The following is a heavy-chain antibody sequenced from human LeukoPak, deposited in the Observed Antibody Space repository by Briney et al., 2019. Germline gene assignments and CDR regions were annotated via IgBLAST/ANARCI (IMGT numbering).Heavy chain of an antibody. Sequence: SETLSLTCTVSGGSISSYYWSWIRQPPGKGLEWIGYIYYSGSTNYNPSLKSRVTISVDTSKNQFSLKLSSVTAADTAVYYCARGGAVGCYYYYMDVWGKGTTVTVSS. D-gene: IGHD1-26*01. CDR2: IYYSGST. J-gene: IGHJ6*03. V-gene: IGHV4-59*01. CDR1: GGSISSYY. CDR3: ARGGAVGCYYYYMDV.